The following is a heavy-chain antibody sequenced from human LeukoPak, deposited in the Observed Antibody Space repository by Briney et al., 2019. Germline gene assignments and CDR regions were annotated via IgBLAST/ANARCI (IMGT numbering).Heavy chain of an antibody. CDR1: GFTFSSYW. Sequence: PGGSLRLSCAASGFTFSSYWMHWVRQAPGKGLVWVSRINSDGSSTSYADSVKGRFTISRDNAKNTLYLQMNSLRAEDTAVYYCARDLYSSGWYRRGTALDYWGQGTLVTVSS. V-gene: IGHV3-74*01. CDR3: ARDLYSSGWYRRGTALDY. CDR2: INSDGSST. J-gene: IGHJ4*02. D-gene: IGHD6-19*01.